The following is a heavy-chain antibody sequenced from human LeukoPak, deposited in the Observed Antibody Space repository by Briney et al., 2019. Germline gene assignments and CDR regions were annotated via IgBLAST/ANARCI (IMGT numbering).Heavy chain of an antibody. D-gene: IGHD5-12*01. V-gene: IGHV3-33*01. Sequence: GRSLRLSCAASGFTFSSYGMHWVRQAPGKGPEWVAVIWDDGSSKYYGDSVKGRFTISRDKSKNTVYLQMNSLRAEDTAVYYCVRDPYEAYWGQGTLVTVSS. CDR3: VRDPYEAY. J-gene: IGHJ4*02. CDR2: IWDDGSSK. CDR1: GFTFSSYG.